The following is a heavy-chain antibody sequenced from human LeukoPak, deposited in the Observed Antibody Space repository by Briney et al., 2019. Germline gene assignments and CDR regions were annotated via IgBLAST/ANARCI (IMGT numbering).Heavy chain of an antibody. J-gene: IGHJ4*02. D-gene: IGHD1-26*01. Sequence: GGSLRLSCTASGSTFSTYPMTWVRQAPGQGLEWVSAISGNSVTIYYADSVRGRFTISRDNSKNTLYLQMYSLRAEDTAVYYCAKILSGTYSFDLWGQGTLVTVSS. CDR1: GSTFSTYP. CDR2: ISGNSVTI. CDR3: AKILSGTYSFDL. V-gene: IGHV3-23*01.